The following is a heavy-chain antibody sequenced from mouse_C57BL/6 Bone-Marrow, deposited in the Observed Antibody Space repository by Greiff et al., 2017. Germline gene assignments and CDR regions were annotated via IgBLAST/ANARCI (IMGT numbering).Heavy chain of an antibody. D-gene: IGHD2-4*01. J-gene: IGHJ2*01. Sequence: DVKLVESGGDLVKPGGSLKLSCAASGFTFSSYGMSWVRQTPDKRLEWVATISSGGSYTYYPDSVKGRFTISRDNAKNTLYLQMSSLKSEDTAMYYCARRSYYDYDGAGYWGQGTTLTVSS. V-gene: IGHV5-6*02. CDR2: ISSGGSYT. CDR3: ARRSYYDYDGAGY. CDR1: GFTFSSYG.